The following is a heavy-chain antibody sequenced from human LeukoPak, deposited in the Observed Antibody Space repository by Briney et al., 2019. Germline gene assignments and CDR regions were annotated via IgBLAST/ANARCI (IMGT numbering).Heavy chain of an antibody. Sequence: SETLSLTCTVSGGSISSSSYYWGWIRQPPGKGLEWIGSIYSGSTTYYNPSLKSRVTISVDTSKNQFPLKLSSVTPADTAVYYCARRDLGATFDYGGQGTLVAVSS. V-gene: IGHV4-39*01. J-gene: IGHJ4*02. CDR2: IYSGSTT. CDR1: GGSISSSSYY. CDR3: ARRDLGATFDY. D-gene: IGHD1-26*01.